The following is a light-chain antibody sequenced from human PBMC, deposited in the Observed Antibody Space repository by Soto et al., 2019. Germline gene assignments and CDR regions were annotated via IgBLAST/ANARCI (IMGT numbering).Light chain of an antibody. CDR2: GAS. Sequence: EIVLTQSPGTLSLSPGERATLSCRASQSVSSSYLAWYQQKPGQAPRLLIYGASSRAAGMPDRFSGSGSGRDFTLTISRLEPEDFAVYYCQQYGSAALTFGGGTKVEIK. CDR3: QQYGSAALT. J-gene: IGKJ4*01. CDR1: QSVSSSY. V-gene: IGKV3-20*01.